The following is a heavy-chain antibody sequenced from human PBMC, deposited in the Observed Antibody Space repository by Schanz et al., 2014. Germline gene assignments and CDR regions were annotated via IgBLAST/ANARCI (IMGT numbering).Heavy chain of an antibody. CDR2: ISGSGGST. CDR3: ANGRFGKLGAFDF. CDR1: GFAFSSFA. V-gene: IGHV3-23*01. Sequence: EVQLMESGGGLVKPGGSLRLSCVASGFAFSSFAMTWVRQAPGRGLEWVSAISGSGGSTYYADSVKGRFTISRDNSKDTMYLQMNSPRAEDAAVYDCANGRFGKLGAFDFWGQGTRVTVSS. D-gene: IGHD3-10*01. J-gene: IGHJ4*02.